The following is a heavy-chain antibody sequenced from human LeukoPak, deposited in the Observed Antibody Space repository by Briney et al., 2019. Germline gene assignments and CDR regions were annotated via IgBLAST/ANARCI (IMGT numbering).Heavy chain of an antibody. CDR3: ARDVRLVGATRNAAFDI. V-gene: IGHV4-38-2*02. CDR2: IYHSGST. CDR1: GYSISSGYY. Sequence: SETLSLTCTVSGYSISSGYYWGWIRQPPGKGLEWIGSIYHSGSTYYNPSLKSRVTISVDTSKNQFSLKLSSVTAADTAVYYCARDVRLVGATRNAAFDIWGQGTMLTVSS. J-gene: IGHJ3*02. D-gene: IGHD1-26*01.